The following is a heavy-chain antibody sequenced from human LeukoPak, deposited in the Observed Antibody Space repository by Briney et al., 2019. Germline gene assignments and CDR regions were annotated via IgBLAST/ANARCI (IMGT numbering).Heavy chain of an antibody. Sequence: GSSVKVSCKVSGYTLTELSMHWMRHAPGKGLEWMGVFDPEDGETISAQEFYGRVTMTEDTSTDTAYMELSILRSKDTAAYYCATDIFSGSGYTIEYWGEGKLVTVSS. D-gene: IGHD3-22*01. CDR1: GYTLTELS. V-gene: IGHV1-24*01. CDR3: ATDIFSGSGYTIEY. J-gene: IGHJ4*02. CDR2: FDPEDGET.